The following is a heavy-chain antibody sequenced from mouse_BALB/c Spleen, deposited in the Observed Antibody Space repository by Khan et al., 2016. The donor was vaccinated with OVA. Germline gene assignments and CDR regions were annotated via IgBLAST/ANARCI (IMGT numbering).Heavy chain of an antibody. CDR3: TRHGYVAWFAY. D-gene: IGHD2-2*01. V-gene: IGHV1S135*01. Sequence: EVQLQQSGPEVMKPGASVKISCKASGYSFTTYYIHWVKQSHGKSLEWIGYVDPFNGATTYNQKFKGKATLTVDRSSSTGYMHLSSLTSEDSAVYYCTRHGYVAWFAYGGQGTLVTVSA. CDR1: GYSFTTYY. J-gene: IGHJ3*01. CDR2: VDPFNGAT.